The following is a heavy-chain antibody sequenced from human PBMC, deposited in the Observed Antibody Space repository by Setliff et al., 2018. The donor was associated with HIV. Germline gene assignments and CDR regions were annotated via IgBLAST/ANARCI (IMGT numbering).Heavy chain of an antibody. D-gene: IGHD6-19*01. CDR1: GGSFSGYY. CDR3: ARGVRDNSGWSSYYFDY. J-gene: IGHJ4*02. V-gene: IGHV4-34*01. CDR2: VTHSGRT. Sequence: SETLSLTCAVYGGSFSGYYWSWIRQPPGKGLEWIGEVTHSGRTNYDPSLESRVTTSVDTSKKQFSLRLTSVTAADTAVYYCARGVRDNSGWSSYYFDYWGQGTLVTVSS.